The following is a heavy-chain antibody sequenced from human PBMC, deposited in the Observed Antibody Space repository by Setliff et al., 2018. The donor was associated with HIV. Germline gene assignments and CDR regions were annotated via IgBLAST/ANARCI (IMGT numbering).Heavy chain of an antibody. J-gene: IGHJ4*02. Sequence: SETLSLTCAVSDGSISSSNWWSWVRQPPGKGLQYIGTVYYNGVTYFNPSLKSRLTISVDTSRNQFSLKLSSVTAADTAVYYCARSYYYDSSGYEGASYWGRGTLVTVSS. CDR1: DGSISSSNW. D-gene: IGHD3-22*01. CDR2: VYYNGVT. V-gene: IGHV4-4*02. CDR3: ARSYYYDSSGYEGASY.